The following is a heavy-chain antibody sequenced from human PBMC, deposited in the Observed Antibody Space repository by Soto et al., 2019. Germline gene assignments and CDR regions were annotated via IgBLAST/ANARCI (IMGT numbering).Heavy chain of an antibody. CDR1: GGSISSYY. CDR2: IYYSGST. Sequence: SETLSLTCTVSGGSISSYYWSWIRQPPGKGLEWIGYIYYSGSTNYNPSLKSRVTISVDTSKNQFSLKLSSVTAADTAVYYCARLDYGDYNDAFDIWGQGTMVTVSS. J-gene: IGHJ3*02. D-gene: IGHD4-17*01. V-gene: IGHV4-59*08. CDR3: ARLDYGDYNDAFDI.